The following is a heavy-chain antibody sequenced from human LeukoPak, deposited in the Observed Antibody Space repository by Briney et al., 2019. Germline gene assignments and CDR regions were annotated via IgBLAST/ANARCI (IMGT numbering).Heavy chain of an antibody. CDR3: ARADVRSGSYR. V-gene: IGHV1-8*02. Sequence: SSVNVSFKSSVYTYTIYDINWERLATGQGLEWMGWMNLNSGNTGYTQRFQGKGTMTRYTSISTAYMEMSSLRSEDTAVYYCARADVRSGSYRWGQGTLVTVSS. D-gene: IGHD1-26*01. CDR2: MNLNSGNT. J-gene: IGHJ4*02. CDR1: VYTYTIYD.